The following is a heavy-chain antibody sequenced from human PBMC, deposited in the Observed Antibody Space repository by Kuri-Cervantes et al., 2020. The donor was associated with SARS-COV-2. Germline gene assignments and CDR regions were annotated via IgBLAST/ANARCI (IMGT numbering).Heavy chain of an antibody. CDR2: ISSSSSTI. J-gene: IGHJ6*02. CDR1: GFTFSSYS. D-gene: IGHD3-3*01. V-gene: IGHV3-48*02. Sequence: GESLKISCAASGFTFSSYSMNWVRQAPGKGLEWVSYISSSSSTIYYADPVKGRFTISRDNAKNSLYLQMNSPRDEDTAVYYCARSSPRSITIFGVVTPYYGMDVWGQGTTVTVSS. CDR3: ARSSPRSITIFGVVTPYYGMDV.